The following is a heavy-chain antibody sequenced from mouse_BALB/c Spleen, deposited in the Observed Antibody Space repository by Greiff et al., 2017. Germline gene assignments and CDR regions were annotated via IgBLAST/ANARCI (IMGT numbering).Heavy chain of an antibody. CDR2: IYPGNSDT. CDR3: TREGTGTEIAY. V-gene: IGHV1-5*01. J-gene: IGHJ3*01. CDR1: GYTFTSYW. D-gene: IGHD4-1*01. Sequence: EVKVVESGTVLARPGASVKMSCKASGYTFTSYWMHWVKQRPGQGLEWIGAIYPGNSDTSYNQKFKGKAKLTAVTSTSTAYMELSSLTNEDSAVYYCTREGTGTEIAYWGQGTLVTVSA.